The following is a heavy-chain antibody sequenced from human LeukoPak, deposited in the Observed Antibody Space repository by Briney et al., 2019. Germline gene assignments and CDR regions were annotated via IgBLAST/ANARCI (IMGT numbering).Heavy chain of an antibody. J-gene: IGHJ4*02. Sequence: GGSLRLSCAASGFTFSTYAMGWVRQAPGKGLEWVSVISGSGATTYYADSVKGRFTISRDNSKNTLYLQRNSLRAEDTAVYYCAKDFYYDSSGYYFEYWGQGTLVTVSS. CDR2: ISGSGATT. D-gene: IGHD3-22*01. V-gene: IGHV3-23*01. CDR1: GFTFSTYA. CDR3: AKDFYYDSSGYYFEY.